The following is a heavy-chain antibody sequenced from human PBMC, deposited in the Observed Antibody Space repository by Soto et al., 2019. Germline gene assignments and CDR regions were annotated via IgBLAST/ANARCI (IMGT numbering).Heavy chain of an antibody. CDR3: AKDQGPLGYCSCGSCYSDAFDI. J-gene: IGHJ3*02. D-gene: IGHD2-15*01. V-gene: IGHV3-23*01. CDR1: GFTFSSYA. CDR2: ISGSGGST. Sequence: EVQLLESGGGLVQPGGSLRLSCAASGFTFSSYAMSWVRQAPGKGLEWVSAISGSGGSTYYADSVKGRFTISRDNSKNTLNLQMNSLRAEDTAVYYCAKDQGPLGYCSCGSCYSDAFDIWGQGTMVTVSS.